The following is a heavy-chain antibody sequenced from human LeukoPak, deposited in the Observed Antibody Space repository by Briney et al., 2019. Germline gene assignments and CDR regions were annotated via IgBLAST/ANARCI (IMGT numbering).Heavy chain of an antibody. CDR1: GGSISSSSYY. J-gene: IGHJ3*02. V-gene: IGHV4-39*01. CDR3: ARRLAASDAFDI. CDR2: IYYSGST. Sequence: SETLSLTCTVSGGSISSSSYYWGWIRQPPGKGLEWIGSIYYSGSTYYNPSLKSRVTISVDTSKNQFSLKLSSVTAADTAVYYCARRLAASDAFDIWGQGTMVTVSS. D-gene: IGHD2-21*01.